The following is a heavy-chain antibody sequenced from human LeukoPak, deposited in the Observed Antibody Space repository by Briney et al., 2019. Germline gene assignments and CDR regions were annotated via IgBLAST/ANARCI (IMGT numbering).Heavy chain of an antibody. CDR1: GGSTSGDY. CDR2: IYTSGST. J-gene: IGHJ3*02. D-gene: IGHD6-13*01. CDR3: AREGIAAAEGTFDI. V-gene: IGHV4-4*07. Sequence: PSETLSLTCIVSGGSTSGDYWSWIRQPAGKGLEWIGRIYTSGSTNSNPSLKSRVTMSLDTSKNQFSLKLSSVTAADTAVYYCAREGIAAAEGTFDIWGQGTMVTVSS.